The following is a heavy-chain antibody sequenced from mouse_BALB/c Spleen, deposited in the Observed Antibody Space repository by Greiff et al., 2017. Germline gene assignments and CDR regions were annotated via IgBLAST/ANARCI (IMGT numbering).Heavy chain of an antibody. V-gene: IGHV7-1*02. J-gene: IGHJ3*01. CDR3: ARDAGYGAWCAY. CDR1: GFTFSDFY. CDR2: SRNKANDYTT. D-gene: IGHD1-2*01. Sequence: EVKVVESGGGLVQPGGSLRLSCATSGFTFSDFYMEWVRQPPGKRLEWIAASRNKANDYTTEYSASVKGRFIVSRDTSQSILYLQMNALRAEDTAIYYCARDAGYGAWCAYWGQGTLVTVSA.